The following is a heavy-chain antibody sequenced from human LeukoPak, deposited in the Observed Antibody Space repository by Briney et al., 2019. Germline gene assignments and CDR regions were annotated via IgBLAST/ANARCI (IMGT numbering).Heavy chain of an antibody. Sequence: SQTLSLACTVSGGSISSGGYYWSWIRQHPGKGLEWIGYIYYSGSTYYNPSLKSRVTISVDTSKNQFSLKLSSVTAADTAVYYCARGPFIVVVPAAISDWGQGTLVTVSS. CDR1: GGSISSGGYY. CDR3: ARGPFIVVVPAAISD. CDR2: IYYSGST. D-gene: IGHD2-2*02. J-gene: IGHJ4*02. V-gene: IGHV4-31*03.